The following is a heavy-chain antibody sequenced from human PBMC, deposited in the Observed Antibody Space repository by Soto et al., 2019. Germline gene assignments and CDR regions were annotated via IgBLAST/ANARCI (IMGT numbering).Heavy chain of an antibody. D-gene: IGHD1-26*01. CDR3: ARYPPDFISGLDY. J-gene: IGHJ4*02. V-gene: IGHV6-1*01. Sequence: SQIFSRTGAISGDSVANKGATWNLVRLSPSRGLEWLGRTYYRSKWNYDYAISVKSRISINPDPSKNQFSLQLNSVTPEDKAVYYCARYPPDFISGLDYWGQGTVVTVSS. CDR2: TYYRSKWNY. CDR1: GDSVANKGAT.